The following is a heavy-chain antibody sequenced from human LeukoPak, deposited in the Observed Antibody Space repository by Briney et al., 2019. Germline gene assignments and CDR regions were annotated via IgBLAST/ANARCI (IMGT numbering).Heavy chain of an antibody. V-gene: IGHV1-58*02. Sequence: GASVKVSCKASGFTFTTSAMQWVRQARRQRLEWIGWIVVGSGNTNYAQKFQERVTITRDMSTSSAYMELSSLRSEDTAVYYCAAGSSYFDLYYWGQGTLVTVSS. J-gene: IGHJ4*02. CDR1: GFTFTTSA. D-gene: IGHD3-3*01. CDR2: IVVGSGNT. CDR3: AAGSSYFDLYY.